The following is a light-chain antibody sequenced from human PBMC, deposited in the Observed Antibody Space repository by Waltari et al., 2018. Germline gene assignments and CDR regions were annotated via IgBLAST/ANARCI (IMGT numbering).Light chain of an antibody. V-gene: IGLV3-19*01. CDR3: HSRDTSGTHVL. CDR1: GPRASF. Sequence: SSELPQAPAVSVALGQTVRLTCQVEGPRASFARPSQQKPGQGPVLVLYGKNNRPSGIPDRFSGSTTGETASLTSSGAQAEDEADYFCHSRDTSGTHVLFGGGTTVTVL. CDR2: GKN. J-gene: IGLJ3*02.